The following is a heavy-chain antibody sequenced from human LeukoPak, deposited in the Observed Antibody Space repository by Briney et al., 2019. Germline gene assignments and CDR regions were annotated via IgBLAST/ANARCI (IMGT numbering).Heavy chain of an antibody. D-gene: IGHD3-10*01. CDR3: AKSNGYGLVDI. V-gene: IGHV4-39*07. Sequence: SETLSLTCTVSGGSISTYYWGWVRQPPGKGLEWIGNIFYSGSTYYSPSLKSRVTISLDTSRNQFSLKLNSVTAADTAVYYCAKSNGYGLVDIWGQGTMVTVSS. J-gene: IGHJ3*02. CDR2: IFYSGST. CDR1: GGSISTYY.